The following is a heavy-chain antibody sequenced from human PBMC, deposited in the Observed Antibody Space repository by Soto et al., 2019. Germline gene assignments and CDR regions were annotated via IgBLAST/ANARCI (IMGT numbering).Heavy chain of an antibody. D-gene: IGHD5-18*01. V-gene: IGHV3-23*01. Sequence: GGSLRLSCAASGFTFSSYAMSWVRQAPGKGLEWVSAISGSGGSTYYADSVKGRFTISRDNSKNTLYLQMNSLRAEDTAVYYCAKGVSGIQLWFEYNWFDPWGQGTLVTVSS. CDR3: AKGVSGIQLWFEYNWFDP. J-gene: IGHJ5*02. CDR2: ISGSGGST. CDR1: GFTFSSYA.